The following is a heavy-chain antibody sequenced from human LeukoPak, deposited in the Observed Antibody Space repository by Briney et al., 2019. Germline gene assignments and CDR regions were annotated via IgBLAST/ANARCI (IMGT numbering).Heavy chain of an antibody. V-gene: IGHV3-30*02. CDR2: IRYDGSNK. CDR3: ARVSACSSSDSCYSGY. J-gene: IGHJ4*02. D-gene: IGHD2-15*01. Sequence: PGGSLRLSCAASGFTFSSYGMHWVRQAPGKGLEWVAFIRYDGSNKYYADSVKGRFTISRDNSKNTLYLQMNSLRAEDTAVYYCARVSACSSSDSCYSGYWGQGALVTVSS. CDR1: GFTFSSYG.